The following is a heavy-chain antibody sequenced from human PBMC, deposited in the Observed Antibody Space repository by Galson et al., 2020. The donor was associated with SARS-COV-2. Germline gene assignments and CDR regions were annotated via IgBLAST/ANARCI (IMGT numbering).Heavy chain of an antibody. J-gene: IGHJ4*01. Sequence: GESLRLSCAASGFTFSNYVMHWVRQAPGKGPEWVAVISSDGSNSFYADSMKGRFTISRDNSKSTLYLQMNSLRGEDTAVYYCARGGEWELPYYVDYWGHGALVTVSS. CDR3: ARGGEWELPYYVDY. CDR2: ISSDGSNS. V-gene: IGHV3-30*04. D-gene: IGHD1-26*01. CDR1: GFTFSNYV.